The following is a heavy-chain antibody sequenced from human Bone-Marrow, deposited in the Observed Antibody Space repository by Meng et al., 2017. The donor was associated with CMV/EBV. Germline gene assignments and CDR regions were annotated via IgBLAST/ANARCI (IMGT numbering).Heavy chain of an antibody. D-gene: IGHD6-13*01. CDR1: GFTFDDYA. CDR3: AKDRVSSRYGGGFNGVDV. J-gene: IGHJ6*02. Sequence: GGSLRLSCAASGFTFDDYAMHWIRQAPGKGLEWVSSINWNSGSIGYGDSVKGRFTISRDNAKKSLFLQMNSPTREDTALYYCAKDRVSSRYGGGFNGVDVWGQGTTVTVSS. V-gene: IGHV3-9*01. CDR2: INWNSGSI.